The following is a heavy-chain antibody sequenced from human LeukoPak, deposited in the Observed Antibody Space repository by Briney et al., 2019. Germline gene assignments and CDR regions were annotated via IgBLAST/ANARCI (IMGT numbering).Heavy chain of an antibody. D-gene: IGHD1-1*01. CDR1: GYSISSGYY. J-gene: IGHJ4*02. Sequence: PETLSLTCTVSGYSISSGYYWGWIRQPPGKGLEWIGEINHSGSTNYNPSLKSRVTISVDTSKNQFSLKLSSVTAADTAVYYCASFARGLTTSDYWGQGTLVTVSS. CDR2: INHSGST. CDR3: ASFARGLTTSDY. V-gene: IGHV4-38-2*02.